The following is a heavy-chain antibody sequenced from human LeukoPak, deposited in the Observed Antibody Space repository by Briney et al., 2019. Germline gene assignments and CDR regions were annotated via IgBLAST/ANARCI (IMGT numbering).Heavy chain of an antibody. Sequence: SETLSLTCTVSGGSISSYYWSWIRQPPGKGLEWSGYIYYSGSTNYNPSLKSRVTISVDTSKNQFSLKLSSVTAADTAVYYCASDMGHYYDSSGYYSWYFHLWGRGTLVTVSS. CDR3: ASDMGHYYDSSGYYSWYFHL. V-gene: IGHV4-59*01. CDR1: GGSISSYY. D-gene: IGHD3-22*01. CDR2: IYYSGST. J-gene: IGHJ2*01.